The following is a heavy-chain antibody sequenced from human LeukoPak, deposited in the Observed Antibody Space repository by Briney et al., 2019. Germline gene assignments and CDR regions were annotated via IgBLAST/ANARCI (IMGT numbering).Heavy chain of an antibody. Sequence: GGSLRLSCVASGFTFRDYYMSWIRRAPGKGLEWVSYISSSSSYIDYADSVKGRFTISRDNSKNTLYLQMNSLRAEDTAVYYCAKDLSPLRLGELSFAYYYDSSGYPGGQGTLVTVSS. CDR2: ISSSSSYI. CDR3: AKDLSPLRLGELSFAYYYDSSGYP. D-gene: IGHD3-22*01. J-gene: IGHJ1*01. V-gene: IGHV3-11*06. CDR1: GFTFRDYY.